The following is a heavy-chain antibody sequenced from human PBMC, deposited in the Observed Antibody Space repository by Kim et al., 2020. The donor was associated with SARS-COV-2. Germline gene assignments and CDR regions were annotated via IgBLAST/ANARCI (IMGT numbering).Heavy chain of an antibody. CDR3: AKDFYWDNSGGGAFDR. CDR2: ISGSGGST. J-gene: IGHJ3*02. D-gene: IGHD2-15*01. Sequence: GGSLRLSCAASGFTFSSFAMNWVRQAPGKGLEWVSGISGSGGSTYYADSVKGRFTFSRDNSKNTLYLQMNSLRAEDTAVYYFAKDFYWDNSGGGAFDRWG. V-gene: IGHV3-23*01. CDR1: GFTFSSFA.